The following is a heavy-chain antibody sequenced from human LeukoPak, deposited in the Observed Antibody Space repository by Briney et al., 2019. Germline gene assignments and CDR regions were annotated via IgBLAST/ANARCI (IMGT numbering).Heavy chain of an antibody. J-gene: IGHJ4*02. D-gene: IGHD2-8*01. CDR1: GYTFTGYF. CDR2: INPNSSST. CDR3: AREGVSASAY. Sequence: GASVRVSCKASGYTFTGYFMHWVRQAPGQGLEWKGWINPNSSSTNYAQRLQGRVTMTRDTSINTAYKELSRLSSDDTAVYVCAREGVSASAYWGQGTLVTVSS. V-gene: IGHV1-2*02.